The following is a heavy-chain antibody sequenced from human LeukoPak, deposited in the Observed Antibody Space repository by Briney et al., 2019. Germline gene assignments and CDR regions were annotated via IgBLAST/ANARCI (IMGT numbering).Heavy chain of an antibody. CDR1: GGSISGYY. CDR2: IYYSGST. CDR3: ARDPGYSSSWYPYYYYGMDV. V-gene: IGHV4-59*01. Sequence: PSETLSLTCTVSGGSISGYYWSWIRQPPGKGLEWIGYIYYSGSTNYNPSLESRVTISVDTSKNQFSLKLSSVTAADTAVYYCARDPGYSSSWYPYYYYGMDVWGQGTTVTVSS. J-gene: IGHJ6*02. D-gene: IGHD6-13*01.